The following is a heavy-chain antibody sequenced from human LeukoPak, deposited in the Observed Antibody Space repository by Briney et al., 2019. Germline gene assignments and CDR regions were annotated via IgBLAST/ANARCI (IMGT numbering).Heavy chain of an antibody. J-gene: IGHJ4*02. V-gene: IGHV1-8*01. CDR2: MNPNSGNT. D-gene: IGHD5-18*01. CDR3: ARDLQLWSTADY. Sequence: GASVKVSCKASGYTFTSYDINWVRQATGQGLEWMGWMNPNSGNTGYAQKLQGRVTMTTDTSTSTAYMELRSLRSDDTAVYYCARDLQLWSTADYWGQGTLVTVSS. CDR1: GYTFTSYD.